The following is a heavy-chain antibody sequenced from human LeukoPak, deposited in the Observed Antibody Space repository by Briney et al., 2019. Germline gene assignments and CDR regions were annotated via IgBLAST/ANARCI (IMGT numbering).Heavy chain of an antibody. Sequence: GGSLRLSCAASGFTVSSNYMTWVRQAPGKGLEWVSVIYSGGGTYYADSVKGRFTISRDNSKNTLYLQMSSLRAEDMAVYYCVRDHDWAFDYWGQGTLVPVSS. CDR2: IYSGGGT. CDR3: VRDHDWAFDY. D-gene: IGHD3-9*01. V-gene: IGHV3-53*01. J-gene: IGHJ4*02. CDR1: GFTVSSNY.